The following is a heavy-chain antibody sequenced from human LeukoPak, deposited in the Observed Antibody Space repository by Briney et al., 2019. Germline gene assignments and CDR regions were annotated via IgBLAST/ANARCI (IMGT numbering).Heavy chain of an antibody. V-gene: IGHV4-59*01. Sequence: SETLSLTCNVSGGSIRGYYWSWIRQPPGEGLEWIGYIYSRWSTNYNRSLKSRVTMSVGTSKTQFSLKVSSVTAADTAVYCCARVFDSGSQAYFYYLDVWGKGTTVTISS. CDR2: IYSRWST. CDR3: ARVFDSGSQAYFYYLDV. D-gene: IGHD3-10*01. CDR1: GGSIRGYY. J-gene: IGHJ6*03.